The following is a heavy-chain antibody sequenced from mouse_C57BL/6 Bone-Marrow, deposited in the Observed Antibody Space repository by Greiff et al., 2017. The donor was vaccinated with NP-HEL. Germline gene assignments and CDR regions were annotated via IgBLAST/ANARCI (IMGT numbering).Heavy chain of an antibody. J-gene: IGHJ3*01. D-gene: IGHD2-5*01. CDR1: GFTFSSYG. V-gene: IGHV5-6*01. Sequence: EVQGVESGGDLVKPGGSLKLSCAASGFTFSSYGMSWVRQTPDKRLEWVATISSGGSYTYYPDSVKGRFTISRDNAKNTLYLQMSSLKSEDTAMYYCARRDHSNWFAYWGQGTLVTVSA. CDR2: ISSGGSYT. CDR3: ARRDHSNWFAY.